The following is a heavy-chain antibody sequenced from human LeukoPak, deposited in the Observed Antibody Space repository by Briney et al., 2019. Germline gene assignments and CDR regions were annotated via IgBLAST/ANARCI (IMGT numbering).Heavy chain of an antibody. J-gene: IGHJ4*02. CDR1: DVSITNYD. Sequence: SETLSLTCTVSDVSITNYDWSWVRQPPGKGLEFIGHVHCGTANYNPSLRSRVTISIDTSKKHFFLKLKSVTAADTAVYYCARGYGDFRVEGRYFHSWGQGTLVTVSS. CDR3: ARGYGDFRVEGRYFHS. CDR2: VHCGTA. D-gene: IGHD4-17*01. V-gene: IGHV4-59*01.